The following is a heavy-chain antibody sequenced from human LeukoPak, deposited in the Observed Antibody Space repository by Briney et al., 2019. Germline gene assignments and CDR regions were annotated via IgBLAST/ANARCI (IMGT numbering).Heavy chain of an antibody. CDR1: GGSFSGYY. CDR2: IYYSGST. D-gene: IGHD2-21*02. Sequence: SETLSLTCAVYGGSFSGYYWSWIRQHPGKGLEWIGYIYYSGSTYYNPSLKSRVTISVDTSKNQFSLKLSSVTAADTAVYYCARGAAYCGGDRYSYWGQGTLVTVSS. J-gene: IGHJ4*02. V-gene: IGHV4-31*11. CDR3: ARGAAYCGGDRYSY.